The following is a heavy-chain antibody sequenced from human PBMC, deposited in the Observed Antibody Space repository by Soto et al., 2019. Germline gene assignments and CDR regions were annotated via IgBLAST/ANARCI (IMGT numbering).Heavy chain of an antibody. V-gene: IGHV4-59*01. CDR1: GGSISSYY. CDR3: ARGGWYIDY. CDR2: IYYSGDT. Sequence: SETLSLTCTVSGGSISSYYWSWIRQPPGKGLEYIGYIYYSGDTNYNPSLKSRVTISVDTSKNQFSLKLSSVTAADTAVYFCARGGWYIDYWGQGTLVTVSS. J-gene: IGHJ4*02. D-gene: IGHD6-19*01.